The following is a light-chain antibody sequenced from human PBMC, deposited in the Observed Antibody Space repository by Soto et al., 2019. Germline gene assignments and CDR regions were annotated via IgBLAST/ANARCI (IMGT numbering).Light chain of an antibody. Sequence: QPVLTQPPSVSGAPGQRVTISCTGSSSNIGSVYNVHWYQQLPGTAPKLLIYGNINRPSGVPDRFSGSKSGTSASLAITGLQADDEADYYCQSYDSSLSAYVFGTGTKVTVL. V-gene: IGLV1-40*01. CDR3: QSYDSSLSAYV. J-gene: IGLJ1*01. CDR1: SSNIGSVYN. CDR2: GNI.